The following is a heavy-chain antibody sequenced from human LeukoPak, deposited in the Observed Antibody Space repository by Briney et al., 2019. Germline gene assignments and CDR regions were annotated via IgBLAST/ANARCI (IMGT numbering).Heavy chain of an antibody. D-gene: IGHD4-11*01. Sequence: GGTLRLSCAASGFTFSSNGMTWVRQAPGKGLEWVSYISSSGSTIYYADSVKGRFTISRDNAKNSLYLQMNSLRAEDTAVYYCARMWGDYSNYGIDYWGQGTLVTVSS. CDR3: ARMWGDYSNYGIDY. CDR1: GFTFSSNG. CDR2: ISSSGSTI. V-gene: IGHV3-48*04. J-gene: IGHJ4*02.